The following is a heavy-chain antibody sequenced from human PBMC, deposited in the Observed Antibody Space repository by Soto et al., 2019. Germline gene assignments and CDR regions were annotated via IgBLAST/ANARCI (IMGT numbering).Heavy chain of an antibody. CDR1: GFTSSSYV. Sequence: GGSLRLSCAASGFTSSSYVMHWVRQAPGKGLEWVAVISYDGSNKYYADSVKGRFTISRDNSKNTLYLQMNSLRAEDTAVYYCAKDGSITIFGVVITSYFDYWGQGTLVTVSS. D-gene: IGHD3-3*01. CDR3: AKDGSITIFGVVITSYFDY. CDR2: ISYDGSNK. J-gene: IGHJ4*02. V-gene: IGHV3-30*18.